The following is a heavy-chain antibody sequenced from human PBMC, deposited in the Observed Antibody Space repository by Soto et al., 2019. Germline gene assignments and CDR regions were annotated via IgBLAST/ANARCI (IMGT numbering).Heavy chain of an antibody. J-gene: IGHJ3*02. CDR3: ARDVRLPRYYYDSSAAGSGFDI. D-gene: IGHD3-22*01. CDR1: GYTFTSYY. CDR2: INPSGGST. V-gene: IGHV1-46*01. Sequence: ASVKVSCKASGYTFTSYYMHWVRQAPGQGLEWMGIINPSGGSTSYAQKFQGRVTMTRDTSTSTVYMELSSLRSEDTAVYYCARDVRLPRYYYDSSAAGSGFDIWGQGTMVTVSS.